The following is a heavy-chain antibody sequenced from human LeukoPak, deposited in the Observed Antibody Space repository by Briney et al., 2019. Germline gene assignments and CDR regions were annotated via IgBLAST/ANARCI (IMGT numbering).Heavy chain of an antibody. D-gene: IGHD3-10*01. J-gene: IGHJ4*02. Sequence: SETLSLTCTVSDGSISIYYWNWIRQPPGKGLEWLGYIYNSGSSTIYNPSLQSRVTISVDMSKNRFSLRLSSVTAADTAVYFCVRDRELTYWGQGILVTVSS. CDR3: VRDRELTY. V-gene: IGHV4-59*01. CDR2: IYNSGSST. CDR1: DGSISIYY.